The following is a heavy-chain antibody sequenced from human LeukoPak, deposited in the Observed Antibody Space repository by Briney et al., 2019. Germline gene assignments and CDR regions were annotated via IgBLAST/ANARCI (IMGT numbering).Heavy chain of an antibody. CDR1: GFTFSSYA. CDR3: AREAPRGTSSNPYYFDS. D-gene: IGHD6-6*01. J-gene: IGHJ4*02. V-gene: IGHV3-30-3*01. CDR2: ISYDGSNK. Sequence: GGSLRLSCAASGFTFSSYAMHWVRQAPGKGLEWVAVISYDGSNKYYADSVKGRFTISRDNSKNTLYLQMNSLRADDTAVYYCAREAPRGTSSNPYYFDSWGQGTLVTVSS.